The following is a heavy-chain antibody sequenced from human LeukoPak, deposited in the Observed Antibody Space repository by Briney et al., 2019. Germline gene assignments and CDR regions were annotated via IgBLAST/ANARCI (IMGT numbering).Heavy chain of an antibody. CDR2: IIPIFGTA. V-gene: IGHV1-69*13. Sequence: SVKVSCKASGGTFSSYAISWVRQAPGQGLEWMGGIIPIFGTANYAQKFQGRVTITADESTSTVYMELSSLRSEDTAVYYCARVYYDFWSGYYLPRFDAFDIWGQGTMVTVSS. J-gene: IGHJ3*02. D-gene: IGHD3-3*01. CDR1: GGTFSSYA. CDR3: ARVYYDFWSGYYLPRFDAFDI.